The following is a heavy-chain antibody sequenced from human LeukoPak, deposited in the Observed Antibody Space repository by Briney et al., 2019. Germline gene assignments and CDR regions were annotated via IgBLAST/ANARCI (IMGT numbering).Heavy chain of an antibody. CDR2: FDPEDGET. J-gene: IGHJ4*02. Sequence: GASVKASCKVSGYTLTELSIHWVRLAPGKRLEWMGGFDPEDGETIYAQKFQGRVTMTEDTSTYTANMELSSLRSDDTAVYYCATGGTYYYANTSYHTFDYWGQGTLLTVSS. CDR1: GYTLTELS. CDR3: ATGGTYYYANTSYHTFDY. D-gene: IGHD3-22*01. V-gene: IGHV1-24*01.